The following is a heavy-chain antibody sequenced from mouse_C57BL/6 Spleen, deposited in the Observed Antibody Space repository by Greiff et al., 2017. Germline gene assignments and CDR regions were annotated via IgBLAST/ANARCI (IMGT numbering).Heavy chain of an antibody. Sequence: VQLQQSGAELVKPGASVKISCKASGYAFSSYWMNWVKQRPGKGLEWIGQIYPGDGDTNYNGKFKGKATLTADKSSSTAYMQLSSLTSEDSAVYFCAGVTAGASCDYWGQGTTLTVSS. CDR3: AGVTAGASCDY. D-gene: IGHD2-2*01. CDR1: GYAFSSYW. V-gene: IGHV1-80*01. J-gene: IGHJ2*01. CDR2: IYPGDGDT.